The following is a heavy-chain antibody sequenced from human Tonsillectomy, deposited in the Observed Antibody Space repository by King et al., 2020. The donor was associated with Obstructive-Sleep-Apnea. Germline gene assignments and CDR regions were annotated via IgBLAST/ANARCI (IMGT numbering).Heavy chain of an antibody. V-gene: IGHV4-39*07. CDR3: ARVPYITGWSGWFDP. CDR1: GGSISSSSYY. Sequence: QLQESGPGLVKPSETLSLTCTVSGGSISSSSYYWGWIRQPPGKGLEWIGSIYYSGSTNYNPSLKRRVTISIDTSKNQFSLKLSSVTAADTAVYYCARVPYITGWSGWFDPWGQGTLVTVSS. D-gene: IGHD6-19*01. J-gene: IGHJ5*02. CDR2: IYYSGST.